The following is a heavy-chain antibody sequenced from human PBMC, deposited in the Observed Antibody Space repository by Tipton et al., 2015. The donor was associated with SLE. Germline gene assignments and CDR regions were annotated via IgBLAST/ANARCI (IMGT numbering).Heavy chain of an antibody. CDR1: GATFSSYA. CDR2: IIPILGTP. J-gene: IGHJ4*02. Sequence: QLVQSGAEVKKPGSSVKVSCKASGATFSSYAISWVRQAPGQGLEWMGGIIPILGTPNYAQKFQGRVTITADESTSTAYMELSSLRSEDTAVYYCARLAPVAAIDYWGQGTLVTVSS. D-gene: IGHD6-19*01. CDR3: ARLAPVAAIDY. V-gene: IGHV1-69*01.